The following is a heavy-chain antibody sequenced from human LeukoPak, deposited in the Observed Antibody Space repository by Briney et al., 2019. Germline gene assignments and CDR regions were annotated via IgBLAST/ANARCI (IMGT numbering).Heavy chain of an antibody. V-gene: IGHV3-7*01. J-gene: IGHJ4*02. Sequence: GGSLRLSCAASGFTFTIYWMSWVRQAPGKGLEWVANIKQDGSKKYYVDSVKGRFTMSRDNAKSSLYLQMNSLRAEDTAVYYCARGYCSGGSCYSIYFDNWGQGTLVTVSS. CDR3: ARGYCSGGSCYSIYFDN. CDR1: GFTFTIYW. D-gene: IGHD2-15*01. CDR2: IKQDGSKK.